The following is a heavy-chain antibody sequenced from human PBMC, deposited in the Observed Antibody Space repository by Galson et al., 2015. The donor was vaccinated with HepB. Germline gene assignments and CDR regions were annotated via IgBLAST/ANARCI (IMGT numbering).Heavy chain of an antibody. V-gene: IGHV3-23*01. CDR2: ISGSGGST. Sequence: SLRLSCAASGFTFSSYAMNWVRQAPGKGLEWVSAISGSGGSTYYADSVKGRFTISRDNSKNTLYLQMNSLGAEDTAVYYCAKGGGYCSGGSCYSDSMAFDIWGQGTMVTVSS. D-gene: IGHD2-15*01. CDR3: AKGGGYCSGGSCYSDSMAFDI. CDR1: GFTFSSYA. J-gene: IGHJ3*02.